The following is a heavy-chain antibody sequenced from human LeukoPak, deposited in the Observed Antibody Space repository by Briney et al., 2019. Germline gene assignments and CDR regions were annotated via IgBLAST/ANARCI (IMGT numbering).Heavy chain of an antibody. D-gene: IGHD3-22*01. Sequence: GRSLRLSCAASGFTFSSYAMHWVRQAPGKGLEWVAVISYDGSNKYYADSVKGRFTISRDNSKNTLYLQMNSLRAEDTAVYYCAGPITMIGSDAFDIWGQGTMVTVSS. CDR1: GFTFSSYA. J-gene: IGHJ3*02. V-gene: IGHV3-30-3*01. CDR3: AGPITMIGSDAFDI. CDR2: ISYDGSNK.